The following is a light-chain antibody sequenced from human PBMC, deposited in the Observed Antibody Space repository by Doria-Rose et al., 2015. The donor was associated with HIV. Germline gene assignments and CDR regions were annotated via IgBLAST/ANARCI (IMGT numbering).Light chain of an antibody. Sequence: TQSPGTLSLSPGERATLSCRASQSFSSTYLAWYQQKPGQAPSLLIYDGSTRATGIPDRFSASGSGTDFTLTINGLEPEDFAPYYCHQYGTSWTFGQGTKVEI. J-gene: IGKJ1*01. CDR3: HQYGTSWT. CDR1: QSFSSTY. CDR2: DGS. V-gene: IGKV3-20*01.